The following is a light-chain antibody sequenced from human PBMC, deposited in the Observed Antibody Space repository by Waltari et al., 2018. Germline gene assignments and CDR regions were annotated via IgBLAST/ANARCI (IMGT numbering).Light chain of an antibody. CDR1: QSISRN. Sequence: EIVMTQSPATLSVSPGDGATLSCRASQSISRNLAWYQQRPGQSPRLLIYAASTRATGVPGRFSGSGSGTEFTLSISTLQFEDFGVYYCQQYDDWPPLTFGGGTKVEIK. V-gene: IGKV3-15*01. J-gene: IGKJ4*01. CDR2: AAS. CDR3: QQYDDWPPLT.